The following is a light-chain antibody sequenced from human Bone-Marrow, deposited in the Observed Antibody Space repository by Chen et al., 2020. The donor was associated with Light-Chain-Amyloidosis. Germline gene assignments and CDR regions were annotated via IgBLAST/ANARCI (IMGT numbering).Light chain of an antibody. CDR1: QSVTSIY. J-gene: IGKJ5*01. CDR2: GAS. CDR3: QQEDSSLLTT. V-gene: IGKV3-20*01. Sequence: IVLTQSPGTLSLSPGERATLSCRASQSVTSIYFAWYQQKPGQAPRLLFYGASNRATGIPDRCSGSGSGTDFTLTISRLEPEDFAVYDCQQEDSSLLTTFGQGTRLEIK.